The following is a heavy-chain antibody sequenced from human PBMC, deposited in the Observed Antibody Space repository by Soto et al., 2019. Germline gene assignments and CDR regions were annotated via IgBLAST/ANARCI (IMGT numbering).Heavy chain of an antibody. CDR3: ARDTSRIAVGVDFDS. CDR1: GYSFTDYG. J-gene: IGHJ4*02. CDR2: ISAYNGNT. D-gene: IGHD6-19*01. V-gene: IGHV1-18*01. Sequence: QVQLVQSGAEVKKPGASVKVSCKTSGYSFTDYGITWVRQAPGQGLEWMGWISAYNGNTYYAQKLRGRIAMTTDTSTSTAYMELRSLRSDDTAFYYCARDTSRIAVGVDFDSWGQGTLLTVSS.